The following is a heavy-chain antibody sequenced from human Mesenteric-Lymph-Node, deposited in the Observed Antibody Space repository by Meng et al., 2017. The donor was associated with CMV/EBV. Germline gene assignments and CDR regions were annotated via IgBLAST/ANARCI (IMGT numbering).Heavy chain of an antibody. Sequence: CAASGFTFSSYAMSWVRQAPGKGLEWVSRINSDGSSTSYADSVKGRFTISRDNAKNTLYLQMNSLRAEDTAVYYCARDFAAGRGGLDYWGQGTLVTVSS. V-gene: IGHV3-74*01. CDR3: ARDFAAGRGGLDY. CDR1: GFTFSSYA. J-gene: IGHJ4*02. CDR2: INSDGSST. D-gene: IGHD3-10*01.